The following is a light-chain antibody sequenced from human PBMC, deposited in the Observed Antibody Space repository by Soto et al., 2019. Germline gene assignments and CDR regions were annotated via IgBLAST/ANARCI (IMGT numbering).Light chain of an antibody. J-gene: IGKJ2*01. V-gene: IGKV1-9*01. CDR1: QGISSY. CDR3: QQLNSYPLT. Sequence: DIQLTQSPSFLSTSVGDRVTITCRASQGISSYLAWYQHKPGKAPKLLIYAASMVQSGVPSRFSGSGSGTEFTLTISSLQPEDFATYYCQQLNSYPLTFGQGTKLEIK. CDR2: AAS.